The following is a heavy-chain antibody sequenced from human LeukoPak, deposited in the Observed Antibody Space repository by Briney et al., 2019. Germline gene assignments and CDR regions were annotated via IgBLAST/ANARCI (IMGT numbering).Heavy chain of an antibody. Sequence: PSETLSLTCTVSGGSISSGGYFWTWIRQHPGKGLEWIGHVYYTGSTYYNPSLKSRVTISVDTSKNQFSLKLNSVTAADTAVYYCARHDWFDPWGRGTLVTVSS. V-gene: IGHV4-31*03. CDR1: GGSISSGGYF. J-gene: IGHJ5*02. CDR2: VYYTGST. CDR3: ARHDWFDP.